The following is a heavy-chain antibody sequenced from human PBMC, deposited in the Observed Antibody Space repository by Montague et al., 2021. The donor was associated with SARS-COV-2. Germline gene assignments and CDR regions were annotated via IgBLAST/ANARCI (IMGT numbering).Heavy chain of an antibody. CDR1: GGSFSTYS. CDR3: ARLGDGVVPSPILGVGPYYSYYYMDV. Sequence: ETLSLTCAVHGGSFSTYSWNWIRQPPGKGLEWIGEIHHGGSTNYNPSLKSRVTISADTSKNQFSLKLTSVTAADTAVYYCARLGDGVVPSPILGVGPYYSYYYMDVWGKGTTVTVSS. J-gene: IGHJ6*03. D-gene: IGHD3-10*01. V-gene: IGHV4-34*01. CDR2: IHHGGST.